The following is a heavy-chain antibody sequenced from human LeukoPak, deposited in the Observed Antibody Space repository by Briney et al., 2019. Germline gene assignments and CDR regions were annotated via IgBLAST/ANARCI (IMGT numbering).Heavy chain of an antibody. D-gene: IGHD6-13*01. CDR1: GFIFSYYE. CDR2: ISGSGGSI. Sequence: GGSLRLSCGASGFIFSYYEMKWFRQAPGKGLEWVSSISGSGGSIHYADSVKGRFTISRDNAKNSLFLQMNSLRVEDTAVFYCARDGFVGAADYWGQGTLVTVSS. CDR3: ARDGFVGAADY. J-gene: IGHJ4*02. V-gene: IGHV3-48*03.